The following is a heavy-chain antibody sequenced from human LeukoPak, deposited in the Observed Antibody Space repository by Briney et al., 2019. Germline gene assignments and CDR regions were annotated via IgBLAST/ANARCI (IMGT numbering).Heavy chain of an antibody. D-gene: IGHD2-15*01. CDR2: INPSGGST. Sequence: GASVKVSCKASGYSFSSYYMHWVRQAPGQGLEWMGIINPSGGSTSYAEKFQGRVTMTRDTSTSTVYMELSSLRSEDTALYYCARGEYCTAGTCPPGLSWGQGTLVTVSS. CDR1: GYSFSSYY. J-gene: IGHJ4*02. V-gene: IGHV1-46*01. CDR3: ARGEYCTAGTCPPGLS.